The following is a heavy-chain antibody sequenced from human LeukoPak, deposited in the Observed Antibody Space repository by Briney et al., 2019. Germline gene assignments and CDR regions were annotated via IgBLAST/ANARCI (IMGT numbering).Heavy chain of an antibody. V-gene: IGHV4-30-4*08. J-gene: IGHJ4*02. CDR2: IYYSGST. Sequence: SETLSLTCTVSGGSISSGDDYWSWIRQPPGKGLEWIGYIYYSGSTYYNPSLKSRVTISVDTSKNQFSLKLSSVTAADTAVYYCARVGAAAGYYFDYWGQGTLVTVSS. CDR1: GGSISSGDDY. CDR3: ARVGAAAGYYFDY. D-gene: IGHD6-13*01.